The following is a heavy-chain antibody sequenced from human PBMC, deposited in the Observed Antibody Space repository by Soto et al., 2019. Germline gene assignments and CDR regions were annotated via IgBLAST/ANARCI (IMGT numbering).Heavy chain of an antibody. CDR1: GGTFSSYA. J-gene: IGHJ5*02. D-gene: IGHD6-13*01. Sequence: QVQLVQSGAEVRKPGSSVKVSCKASGGTFSSYAISWVRQAPGQGLEWMGGIIPIFGTANYAQKFQGRVTITADKSTSTAYMELSSLRSEDTAVYYCARDRLAAAGRNWFDPWGQGTLVTVSS. CDR3: ARDRLAAAGRNWFDP. V-gene: IGHV1-69*06. CDR2: IIPIFGTA.